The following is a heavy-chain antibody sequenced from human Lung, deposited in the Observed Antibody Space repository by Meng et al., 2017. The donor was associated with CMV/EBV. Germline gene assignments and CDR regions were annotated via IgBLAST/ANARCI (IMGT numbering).Heavy chain of an antibody. D-gene: IGHD2-2*02. Sequence: SXAASGFTVSSNYMSWVRQAPGKGLEWVSVIYSGGSTYYADSVKGRFTISRDNSKNTLYLQMNSLRAEDTVVYYCARADCSSTSCYKSAFDIWGQGTMVXVSS. J-gene: IGHJ3*02. V-gene: IGHV3-53*01. CDR2: IYSGGST. CDR1: GFTVSSNY. CDR3: ARADCSSTSCYKSAFDI.